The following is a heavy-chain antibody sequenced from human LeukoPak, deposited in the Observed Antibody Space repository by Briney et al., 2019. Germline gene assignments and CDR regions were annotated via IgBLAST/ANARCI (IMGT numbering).Heavy chain of an antibody. CDR1: GYSISSGYY. Sequence: SETLSLTCTVSGYSISSGYYWGWIRQPPGKGLEWIGSIYHSGSTYYNPSLKSRVTISVDTSKNQFSLILNSVTAADTAVCYCARNRDGYNSFDYWGQGTLVTVSS. J-gene: IGHJ4*02. V-gene: IGHV4-38-2*02. CDR2: IYHSGST. D-gene: IGHD5-24*01. CDR3: ARNRDGYNSFDY.